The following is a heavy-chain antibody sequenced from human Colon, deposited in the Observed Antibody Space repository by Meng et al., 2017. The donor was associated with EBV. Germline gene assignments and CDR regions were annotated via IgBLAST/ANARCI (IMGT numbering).Heavy chain of an antibody. CDR2: INHSGST. J-gene: IGHJ4*02. CDR3: ARRTTVNLRSFDS. CDR1: GGSFSGYY. D-gene: IGHD4-17*01. V-gene: IGHV4-34*01. Sequence: QVRIQQLGRGMFKPSEPLSLTCAVSGGSFSGYYWSWIRQAPGKGLEWIGEINHSGSTKFNPSLESRVSISVDTSENQVSLKLTSVTAADTAVYYCARRTTVNLRSFDSWGQGTLVTVSS.